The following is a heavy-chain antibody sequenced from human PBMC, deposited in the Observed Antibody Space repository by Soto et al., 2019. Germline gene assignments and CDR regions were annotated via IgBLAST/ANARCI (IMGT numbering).Heavy chain of an antibody. Sequence: SETLSLTCTVSGGSISSSSYYWGWIRQPPGKGLEWIGSIYYSGSTYYNPSLKSRVTISVDTSKNQFSLKLSSVTAADTAVYYCARHRSGYDSSGYYYVGWFDPWGQGTLVTVSS. D-gene: IGHD3-22*01. J-gene: IGHJ5*02. CDR2: IYYSGST. CDR1: GGSISSSSYY. CDR3: ARHRSGYDSSGYYYVGWFDP. V-gene: IGHV4-39*01.